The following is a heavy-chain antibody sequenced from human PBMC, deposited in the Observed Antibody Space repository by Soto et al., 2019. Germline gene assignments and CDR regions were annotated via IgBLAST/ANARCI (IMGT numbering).Heavy chain of an antibody. J-gene: IGHJ4*02. CDR1: GFTFSTYW. Sequence: PVGSLRLSCAASGFTFSTYWMHWVRQAPGKGLVWVSRSNSDGRSTDHADSVKGRFTISRDNAKNTLCLQMNSLRVEDTAVYYCARETSSWSLDYWGQGMLVTVAS. CDR3: ARETSSWSLDY. V-gene: IGHV3-74*01. CDR2: SNSDGRST. D-gene: IGHD6-13*01.